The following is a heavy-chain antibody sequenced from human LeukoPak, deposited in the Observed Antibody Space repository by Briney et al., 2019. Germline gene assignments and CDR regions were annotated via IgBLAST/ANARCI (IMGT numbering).Heavy chain of an antibody. CDR2: IYYSGST. Sequence: PSETLSLPCTVSGGSISSYYWSWIRQPPGKARECIGYIYYSGSTNYNPSLKSRVTISVDTSKNQFSLKVSSVTAADTAVYYCARRRDGSTYWYFDLWGRGTLVTVSS. D-gene: IGHD1-7*01. CDR1: GGSISSYY. CDR3: ARRRDGSTYWYFDL. V-gene: IGHV4-59*08. J-gene: IGHJ2*01.